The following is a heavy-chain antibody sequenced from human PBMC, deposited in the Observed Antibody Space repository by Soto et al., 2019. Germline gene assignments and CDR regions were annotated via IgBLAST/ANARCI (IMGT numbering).Heavy chain of an antibody. J-gene: IGHJ4*02. D-gene: IGHD6-13*01. CDR2: IYHSGST. CDR1: GGSISSGNW. V-gene: IGHV4-4*02. Sequence: PSETLSLTCAVSGGSISSGNWWSWVRQPPGKGLEWIGEIYHSGSTNYNPSLKSRVTISVDKSKNQFSLKLSSVTAADTAVYYCARSVFLAAAGSPIFDYWGQGTLVTVSS. CDR3: ARSVFLAAAGSPIFDY.